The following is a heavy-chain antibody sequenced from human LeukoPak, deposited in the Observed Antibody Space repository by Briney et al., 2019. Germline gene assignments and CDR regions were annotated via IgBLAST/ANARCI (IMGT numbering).Heavy chain of an antibody. V-gene: IGHV3-48*02. J-gene: IGHJ3*02. CDR3: ARTSEGAFDI. Sequence: GGSLRPSCAASGFTFSSYSMNWVRQAPGKGLEWVSYMSSSSSAINYADSVKGRFTISRDNAKNSLYLQMNSLRDEDTAVYYCARTSEGAFDIWGQGTMVTVSS. CDR2: MSSSSSAI. CDR1: GFTFSSYS.